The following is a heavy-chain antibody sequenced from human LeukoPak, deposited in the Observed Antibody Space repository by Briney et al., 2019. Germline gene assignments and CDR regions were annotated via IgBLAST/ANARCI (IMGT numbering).Heavy chain of an antibody. J-gene: IGHJ4*02. CDR3: ARVRELVWFGELFGYFDY. CDR2: INHSGST. Sequence: SETLSLTCAVYGGSFSGYYWSWIRQPPGKGLEWIGEINHSGSTNYNPSLKSRVTISVDTSKNQFSLKLNSVTAADTAVYYCARVRELVWFGELFGYFDYWGQGTLVTVSS. V-gene: IGHV4-34*01. CDR1: GGSFSGYY. D-gene: IGHD3-10*01.